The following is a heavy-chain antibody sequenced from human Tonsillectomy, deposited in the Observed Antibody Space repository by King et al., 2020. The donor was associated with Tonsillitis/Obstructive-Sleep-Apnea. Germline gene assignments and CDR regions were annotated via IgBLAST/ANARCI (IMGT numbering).Heavy chain of an antibody. Sequence: VQLQQWGAGLLKPSETLSLTCAVYVGSFSGYYWSWIRQPPGKGLEWVGEINHSGSANYNPSLKSRVTITVETSKNQYSLKLSSVTAADTAGDYFARGLFCSSTRCYTPTKNWLDPWGQGTRVTVSS. CDR2: INHSGSA. CDR3: ARGLFCSSTRCYTPTKNWLDP. J-gene: IGHJ5*02. CDR1: VGSFSGYY. V-gene: IGHV4-34*01. D-gene: IGHD2-2*02.